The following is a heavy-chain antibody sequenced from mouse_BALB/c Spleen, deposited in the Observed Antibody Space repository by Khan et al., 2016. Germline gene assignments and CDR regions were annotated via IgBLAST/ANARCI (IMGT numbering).Heavy chain of an antibody. CDR2: IDTYSGET. J-gene: IGHJ1*01. D-gene: IGHD1-1*02. CDR3: ATEGGTTVVAPGFFDV. Sequence: QIQLVQSGPDLKKPGETVKISCKASGYTFTSYGMNWVKQAPGKGLKWMGWIDTYSGETKYADDFKGRFVFSLETSASTAYLQINNLKNEDMAIXFCATEGGTTVVAPGFFDVWGAGTTVTVSS. V-gene: IGHV9-1*02. CDR1: GYTFTSYG.